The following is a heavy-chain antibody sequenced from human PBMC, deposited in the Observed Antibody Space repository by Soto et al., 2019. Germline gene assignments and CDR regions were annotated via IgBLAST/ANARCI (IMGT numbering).Heavy chain of an antibody. V-gene: IGHV4-61*01. CDR2: IYYSGST. CDR3: ARATTITLWLAIDY. CDR1: GGSVSSGSYY. D-gene: IGHD5-12*01. J-gene: IGHJ4*02. Sequence: PSETLSLTCTVSGGSVSSGSYYWSWIRQPPGKGLEWIGYIYYSGSTNYNPSLKSRVTISVDTSKNQFPLKLSSVTAADTAVYYCARATTITLWLAIDYWGQGTLVTVSS.